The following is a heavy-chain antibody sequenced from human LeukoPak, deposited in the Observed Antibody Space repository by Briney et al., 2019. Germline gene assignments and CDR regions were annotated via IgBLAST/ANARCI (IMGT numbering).Heavy chain of an antibody. Sequence: GGSLRLSCAASGFTFSSFDMIWVRQAPGKGLEWVSYITSDGTTIYYADSVKGRFTISRDNAENTLYLQMNSLRAEDTAVYYCVTEYSGSANHWGQGTLVTVSS. CDR3: VTEYSGSANH. V-gene: IGHV3-48*03. D-gene: IGHD3-10*01. J-gene: IGHJ5*02. CDR2: ITSDGTTI. CDR1: GFTFSSFD.